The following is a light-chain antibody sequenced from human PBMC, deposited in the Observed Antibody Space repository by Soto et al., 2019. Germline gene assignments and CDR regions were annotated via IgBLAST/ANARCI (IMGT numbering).Light chain of an antibody. CDR2: EVS. CDR1: SSDVGGYNY. CDR3: SSYTSSILYV. V-gene: IGLV2-14*01. Sequence: QSALTQPASVSGSPGQSITISCTGTSSDVGGYNYVSWYQQHPGKAPKLMIYEVSNRPSGVSNRFSGSKSGNTASLTISGLQAEDEAAYYCSSYTSSILYVFGTGTKLTVL. J-gene: IGLJ1*01.